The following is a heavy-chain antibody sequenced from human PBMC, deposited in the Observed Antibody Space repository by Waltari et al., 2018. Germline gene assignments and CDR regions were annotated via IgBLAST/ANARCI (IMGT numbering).Heavy chain of an antibody. J-gene: IGHJ4*02. V-gene: IGHV3-30*18. CDR1: GFSLSSYG. D-gene: IGHD1-7*01. CDR2: ISYDGSNV. Sequence: QVQLVESGGGVGQPRRSLRLSCPASGFSLSSYGMHWVRQAPGKGLEWVAFISYDGSNVYYADSVKGRFSISRDNPENTLYLQMTNVRLEDTAVYYCAKGTPPPDWGQGTLVTVSS. CDR3: AKGTPPPD.